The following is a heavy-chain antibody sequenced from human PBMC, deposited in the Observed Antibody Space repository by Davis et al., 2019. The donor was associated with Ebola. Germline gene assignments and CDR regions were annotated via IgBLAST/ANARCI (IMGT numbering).Heavy chain of an antibody. CDR1: GYSFTSYW. J-gene: IGHJ4*02. Sequence: KVSCKGSGYSFTSYWIGWVRQMPGKGLEWMGIIYPGDSDTRYSPSFQGQVTISADKSISTAYLQWSSLKASDTAMYYCARRVRYYYDSSGYYHFDYWGQGTLVTVPS. D-gene: IGHD3-22*01. CDR2: IYPGDSDT. V-gene: IGHV5-51*01. CDR3: ARRVRYYYDSSGYYHFDY.